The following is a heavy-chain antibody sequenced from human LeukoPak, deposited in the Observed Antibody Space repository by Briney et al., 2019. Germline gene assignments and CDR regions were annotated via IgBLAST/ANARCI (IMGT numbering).Heavy chain of an antibody. V-gene: IGHV1-18*01. J-gene: IGHJ6*03. Sequence: EASVKVSCKASGYTFTSYGISWVRQAPGQGLEWMGWISAYNGNTNYAQKLQSRVTMTTDTSTSTAYMELRSLRSDDTAVYYCARLKWELQGYYYYMDVWGKGTTVTVSS. CDR3: ARLKWELQGYYYYMDV. CDR1: GYTFTSYG. D-gene: IGHD1-26*01. CDR2: ISAYNGNT.